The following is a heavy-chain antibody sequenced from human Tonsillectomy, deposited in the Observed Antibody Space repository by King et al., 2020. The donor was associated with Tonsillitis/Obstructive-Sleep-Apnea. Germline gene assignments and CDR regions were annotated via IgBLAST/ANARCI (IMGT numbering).Heavy chain of an antibody. J-gene: IGHJ6*02. CDR2: IYYSGST. V-gene: IGHV4-39*01. D-gene: IGHD6-13*01. CDR1: GGSISSSSYY. Sequence: LQLQESGPGLVKPSETLSLTCTVSGGSISSSSYYWGWIRQPPGKGLEWIGSIYYSGSTYYNPSLKSRVTISVDTSKNQFSLKLSSVTAADTAVYYCARLGDQCSSWYLPYYYYYYGMDVWGQGTTVTVSS. CDR3: ARLGDQCSSWYLPYYYYYYGMDV.